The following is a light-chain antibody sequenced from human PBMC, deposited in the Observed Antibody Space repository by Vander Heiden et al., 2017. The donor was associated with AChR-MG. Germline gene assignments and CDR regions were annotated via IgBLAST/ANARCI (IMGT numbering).Light chain of an antibody. CDR3: QQSFSTPLT. CDR2: KTS. J-gene: IGKJ4*01. CDR1: QTISNY. Sequence: IQMTQSPSSLSASVGDRVTISCRASQTISNYLNWYQERPGKAPNLLISKTSRLESGVPSRFSGSRSGTDFTLTIDGLQPEDFALYFCQQSFSTPLTFGGGTKVEIK. V-gene: IGKV1-39*01.